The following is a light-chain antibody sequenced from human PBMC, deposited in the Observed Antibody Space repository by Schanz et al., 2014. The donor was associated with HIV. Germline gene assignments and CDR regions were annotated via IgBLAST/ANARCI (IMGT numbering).Light chain of an antibody. V-gene: IGKV3-20*01. Sequence: EIVLTQSPGTLSLSPGERATLSCRASQSVSSSYLAWYQQKPGQAPRLLIYGASTRATGIPARFSGSGSGTEFTLTINRVEPADFAVYYCQQYGSSPPITFGQGTRLEI. CDR3: QQYGSSPPIT. CDR1: QSVSSSY. CDR2: GAS. J-gene: IGKJ5*01.